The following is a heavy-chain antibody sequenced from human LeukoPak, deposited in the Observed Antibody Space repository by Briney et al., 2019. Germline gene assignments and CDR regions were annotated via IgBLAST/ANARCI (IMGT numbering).Heavy chain of an antibody. Sequence: ASVKVSCKASGYTFTSYGISWVRQAPGQGLELMGWISAYNGNTNYAQKLQGRVTMTTDTSTSTAYMELRSLRSDDTAVYYCARVRGSLRYCSSTSCPAPFDYWGQGTLVTVSS. CDR3: ARVRGSLRYCSSTSCPAPFDY. D-gene: IGHD2-2*01. CDR1: GYTFTSYG. V-gene: IGHV1-18*01. J-gene: IGHJ4*02. CDR2: ISAYNGNT.